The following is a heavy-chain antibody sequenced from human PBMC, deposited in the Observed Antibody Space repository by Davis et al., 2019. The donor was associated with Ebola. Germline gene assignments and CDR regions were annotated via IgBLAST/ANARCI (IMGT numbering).Heavy chain of an antibody. CDR3: ARKLYYYGMDV. CDR2: IWYDGSNK. CDR1: GFTFSSYG. V-gene: IGHV3-33*01. Sequence: GESLKISCAASGFTFSSYGMHWVRQAPGKGLEWVAVIWYDGSNKYYADSVKGRFTISRDNSKHTLYLQMNSLRAEDTAVYYCARKLYYYGMDVWGQGTTVTVSS. J-gene: IGHJ6*02.